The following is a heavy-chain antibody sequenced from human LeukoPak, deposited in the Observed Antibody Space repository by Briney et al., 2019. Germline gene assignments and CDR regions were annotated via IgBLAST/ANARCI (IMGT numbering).Heavy chain of an antibody. CDR2: IDYSGDT. CDR3: AKHYMGSYDNRGLDY. CDR1: GGSISSSRYY. V-gene: IGHV4-39*01. Sequence: TSETLSLTCTVSGGSISSSRYYWGWIRQPPGKGLEWIGSIDYSGDTYYNPSVVSRVPISVGTSKNQFSLKLSYVTAADTAVYYCAKHYMGSYDNRGLDYWGQGTLVTVSS. J-gene: IGHJ4*02. D-gene: IGHD3-10*01.